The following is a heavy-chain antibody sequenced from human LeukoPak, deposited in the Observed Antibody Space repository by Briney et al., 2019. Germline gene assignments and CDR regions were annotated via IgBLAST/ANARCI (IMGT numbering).Heavy chain of an antibody. CDR1: GGSISSSSYY. V-gene: IGHV4-39*01. CDR2: IYYSGST. D-gene: IGHD3-3*01. CDR3: ASILGGAVDY. J-gene: IGHJ4*02. Sequence: AETLSLTCTVSGGSISSSSYYWGWIRQPPGKGLEWIGSIYYSGSTYYNPSLKSRVTISVDTSKNQFSLKLSSVTAADTAVYYCASILGGAVDYWGQGTLVTVSS.